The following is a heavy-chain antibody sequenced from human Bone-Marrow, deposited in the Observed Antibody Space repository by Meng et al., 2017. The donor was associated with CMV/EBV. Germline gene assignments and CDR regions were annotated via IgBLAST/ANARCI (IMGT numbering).Heavy chain of an antibody. CDR2: ISAYNGNT. D-gene: IGHD2-2*01. J-gene: IGHJ4*02. Sequence: QVGLVQSGAEVKKPGASVKVSCKASGYTFTSYGISWVRQAPGQGLEWMGWISAYNGNTNYAQKLQGRVTMTTDTSTSTAYMELRSLRSDDTAVYYCARDLFVIVVVPAAPFDYWGQGTLVTVSS. CDR3: ARDLFVIVVVPAAPFDY. V-gene: IGHV1-18*01. CDR1: GYTFTSYG.